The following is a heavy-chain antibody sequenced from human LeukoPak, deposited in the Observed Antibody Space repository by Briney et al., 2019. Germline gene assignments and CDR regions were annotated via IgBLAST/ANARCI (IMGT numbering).Heavy chain of an antibody. V-gene: IGHV4-4*07. D-gene: IGHD2-2*01. CDR2: IYTSGST. Sequence: SETLSLTCTVSGGSISSYYWSWIRQPAGKGLEWIGRIYTSGSTNYNPSLKGRVTMSVDTSKNQFSLKLSSVTAADTAVYYCARGAFYCSSTSCSSYYYYYYMDVWGKGTSVTVSS. CDR3: ARGAFYCSSTSCSSYYYYYYMDV. CDR1: GGSISSYY. J-gene: IGHJ6*03.